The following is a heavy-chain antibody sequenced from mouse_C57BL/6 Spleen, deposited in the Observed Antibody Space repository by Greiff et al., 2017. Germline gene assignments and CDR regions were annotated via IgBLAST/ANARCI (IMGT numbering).Heavy chain of an antibody. CDR3: ARKITTVVATGHYAMDY. CDR2: IYPGDGDT. Sequence: VKLMESGPELVKPGASVKISCKASGYAFSSSWMNWVKQRPGKGLEWIGRIYPGDGDTNYNGKFKGKATLTADKSSSTAYMQLSSLTSEDSAVYFCARKITTVVATGHYAMDYWGQGTSVTVSS. CDR1: GYAFSSSW. J-gene: IGHJ4*01. V-gene: IGHV1-82*01. D-gene: IGHD1-1*01.